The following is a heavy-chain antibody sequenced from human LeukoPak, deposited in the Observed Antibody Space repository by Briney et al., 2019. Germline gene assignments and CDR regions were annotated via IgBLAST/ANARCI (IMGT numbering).Heavy chain of an antibody. J-gene: IGHJ4*02. CDR2: INYSGST. CDR1: GGSISSYY. Sequence: SETLPLTCTVSGGSISSYYWSWIRQPPGKGLEWIGYINYSGSTNYNPSLKSRVTISVDTSKNQFSLKLSSVTAADTAAYYCARHRGRYYYDSSGYYDYWGQGTLVTVSS. V-gene: IGHV4-59*08. D-gene: IGHD3-22*01. CDR3: ARHRGRYYYDSSGYYDY.